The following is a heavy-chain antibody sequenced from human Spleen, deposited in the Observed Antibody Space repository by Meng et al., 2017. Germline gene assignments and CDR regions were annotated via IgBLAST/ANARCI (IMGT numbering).Heavy chain of an antibody. Sequence: ASVKVSCKASGYTFTSYGISWVRQAPGQGLEWMGWISAYNGNTNYAQKLQGRVTMTTDTSTSTAYMELRSLRSDDTAVYFCANRVWGSYRFPEEDYWGQGTLVTVSS. V-gene: IGHV1-18*01. D-gene: IGHD3-16*02. J-gene: IGHJ4*02. CDR1: GYTFTSYG. CDR2: ISAYNGNT. CDR3: ANRVWGSYRFPEEDY.